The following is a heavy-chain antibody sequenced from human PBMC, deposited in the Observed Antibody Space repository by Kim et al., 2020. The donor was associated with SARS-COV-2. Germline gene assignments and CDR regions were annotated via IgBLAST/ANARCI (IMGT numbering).Heavy chain of an antibody. CDR3: ARGLGLLLPGQYFDP. J-gene: IGHJ5*02. D-gene: IGHD5-18*01. CDR2: INHSGST. CDR1: GGSFSGYY. Sequence: SETLSLTCAVYGGSFSGYYWSWIRQPPGKGLEWIGEINHSGSTNYNPSLKSRVTISVDTSKNQFSLKLSSVTAADTAVYYCARGLGLLLPGQYFDPWGQ. V-gene: IGHV4-34*01.